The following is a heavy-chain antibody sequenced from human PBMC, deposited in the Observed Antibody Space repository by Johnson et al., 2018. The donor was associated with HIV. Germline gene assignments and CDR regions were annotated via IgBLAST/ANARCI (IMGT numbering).Heavy chain of an antibody. CDR2: IWYDGSSQ. Sequence: VQLVESGGGVVQPGRSLRLSCAASGFTFSSYGLHWVRQAPGKGLEWVAVIWYDGSSQYYADSVKGRFTISRDNSKNTLYLQMNSLGAEDTAVYHCAKPAGGGIAARNAFDIWGQGTMVTVSS. CDR3: AKPAGGGIAARNAFDI. D-gene: IGHD6-6*01. J-gene: IGHJ3*02. CDR1: GFTFSSYG. V-gene: IGHV3-33*06.